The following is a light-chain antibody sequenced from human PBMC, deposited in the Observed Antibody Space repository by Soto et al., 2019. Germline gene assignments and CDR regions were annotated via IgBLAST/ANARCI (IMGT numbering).Light chain of an antibody. Sequence: QPVLTQPPSASASLGASVTLTCTLSSGYSDYKVDWYQQRPGQGPRFVMRVGTGGIVGSKGDGIPDRFSVLGSGLNRYLTIENIQEEDESDYHCGADHGSGSNFVWVFGGGTKVTVL. J-gene: IGLJ3*02. V-gene: IGLV9-49*03. CDR3: GADHGSGSNFVWV. CDR2: VGTGGIVG. CDR1: SGYSDYK.